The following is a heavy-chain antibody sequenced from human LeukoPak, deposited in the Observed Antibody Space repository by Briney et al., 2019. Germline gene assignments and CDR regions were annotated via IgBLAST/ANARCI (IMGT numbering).Heavy chain of an antibody. D-gene: IGHD3-3*01. Sequence: NPSETLSLTCTVSGGSISSGSYYWSWIRQPPGKGLEWIGYIYYSGSTNYNPSLKSRVTISVDTSKNQFSLKLSSVTAADTAVYYCARSGYDFWSGYYSFDYWGQGTLVTVSS. V-gene: IGHV4-61*01. CDR2: IYYSGST. CDR3: ARSGYDFWSGYYSFDY. CDR1: GGSISSGSYY. J-gene: IGHJ4*02.